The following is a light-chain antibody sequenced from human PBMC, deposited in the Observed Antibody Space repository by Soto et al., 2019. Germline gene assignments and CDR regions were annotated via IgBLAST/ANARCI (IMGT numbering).Light chain of an antibody. J-gene: IGKJ4*01. CDR1: QSISSY. Sequence: DIQITQSPSSLSASVGDRVTITCRASQSISSYLNWYQQKPGKAPKLLIYAASSLQSGFPSRFSGSGSGTDFTLTISSLQPEDFTTYYCQQSYSTLLLTFGGGTKVEIK. CDR2: AAS. V-gene: IGKV1-39*01. CDR3: QQSYSTLLLT.